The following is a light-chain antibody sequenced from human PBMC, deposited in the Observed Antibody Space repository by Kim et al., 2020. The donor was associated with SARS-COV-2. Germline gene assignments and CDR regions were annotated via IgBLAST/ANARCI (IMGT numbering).Light chain of an antibody. CDR3: QQTYSA. V-gene: IGKV1-39*01. CDR1: QNIRNY. J-gene: IGKJ5*01. CDR2: GAT. Sequence: SLSASVGDRVTITCRASQNIRNYLNWYQQTPGKAPKLLIYGATSLQSGVPSRFSGSGSGTDFTLTINTLQPEDFATYYCQQTYSAFGQGTRLEIK.